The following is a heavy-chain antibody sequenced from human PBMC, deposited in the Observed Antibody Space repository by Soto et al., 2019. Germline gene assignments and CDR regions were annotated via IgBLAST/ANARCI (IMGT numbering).Heavy chain of an antibody. D-gene: IGHD2-21*02. CDR2: IYYSGST. J-gene: IGHJ4*02. CDR3: ARLDAIVVVTATYFDY. CDR1: GGSISSGGYY. V-gene: IGHV4-31*03. Sequence: SETLSLTCTVSGGSISSGGYYWSWIRQHPGKGLEWIGYIYYSGSTYYNPSLKSRVTISVDTSKNQFSLKLSSVTAADTAVYYCARLDAIVVVTATYFDYWGQGTLVTVSS.